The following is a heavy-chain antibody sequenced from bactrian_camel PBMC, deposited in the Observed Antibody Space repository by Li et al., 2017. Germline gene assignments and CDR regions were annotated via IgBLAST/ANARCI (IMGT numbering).Heavy chain of an antibody. D-gene: IGHD5*01. J-gene: IGHJ4*01. Sequence: VQLVESGGGLVQPGGSLRLSCAASGFTFSSNDMNWVRQAPGKGLEWVSGINSGGTWTHYADSVKGRFATSRDNAKNTVYLQMNSLKPEDTALYYCSVATTSGTFNYWGQGTQVTVS. V-gene: IGHV3S40*01. CDR2: INSGGTWT. CDR3: SVATTSGTFNY. CDR1: GFTFSSND.